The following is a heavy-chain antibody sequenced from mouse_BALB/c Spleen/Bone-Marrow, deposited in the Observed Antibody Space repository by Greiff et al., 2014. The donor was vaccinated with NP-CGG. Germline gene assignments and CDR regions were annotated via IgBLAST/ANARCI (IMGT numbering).Heavy chain of an antibody. J-gene: IGHJ3*01. V-gene: IGHV14-1*02. Sequence: VKLQQPGPELVRPADFVYFSCNVSGFTINDYYVHWVKQRPEQGLECIGWIDPENGKTLYDPKFPGKASITADTSSNTSYLQLSILTSEDTAFYYGARCNCVFPFWGEGTLVTVSA. D-gene: IGHD2-1*01. CDR3: ARCNCVFPF. CDR1: GFTINDYY. CDR2: IDPENGKT.